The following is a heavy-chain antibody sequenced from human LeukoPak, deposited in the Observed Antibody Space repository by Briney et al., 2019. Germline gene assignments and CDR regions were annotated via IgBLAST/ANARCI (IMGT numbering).Heavy chain of an antibody. CDR3: ARARSIFEVARGAFDI. Sequence: PSETLSLTCTVSGGSISSGGYYWSWIRQPAGKGLEWIGRIYSSGGTNYSPSPKSRVTISLDTSKNQFSLKLSSVTAADTAVYYCARARSIFEVARGAFDIWGQGTMVTVSS. CDR1: GGSISSGGYY. J-gene: IGHJ3*02. D-gene: IGHD3-3*01. V-gene: IGHV4-61*02. CDR2: IYSSGGT.